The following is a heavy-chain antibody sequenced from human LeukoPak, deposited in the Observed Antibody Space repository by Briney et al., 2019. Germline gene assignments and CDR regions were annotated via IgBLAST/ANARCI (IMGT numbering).Heavy chain of an antibody. D-gene: IGHD3-22*01. J-gene: IGHJ4*02. CDR3: TCGYYSRGDY. V-gene: IGHV4-39*01. CDR1: GGSISSSSYY. CDR2: IYYSGNT. Sequence: SETLSLTCNVSGGSISSSSYYWGWIRQPAGKGLEWVGTIYYSGNTYYNPSLKSRATISVDTSKNQLSLKLTSVTAADTAVYYCTCGYYSRGDYWGQGTLVTVSS.